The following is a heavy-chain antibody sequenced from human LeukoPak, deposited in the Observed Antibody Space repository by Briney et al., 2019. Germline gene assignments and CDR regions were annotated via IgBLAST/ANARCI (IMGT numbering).Heavy chain of an antibody. J-gene: IGHJ6*02. CDR1: GGSIRTDGSY. Sequence: PSETLSLTCTVSGGSIRTDGSYWAWIRQPPGKGLEWIGSIYIDGITHYNSSLQSRVTPSIDTSKNHFSLRLTSVTAADTAVFYCARLFTRAWEYRYGMDVWGQGTAVTVSS. V-gene: IGHV4-39*02. D-gene: IGHD1-26*01. CDR2: IYIDGIT. CDR3: ARLFTRAWEYRYGMDV.